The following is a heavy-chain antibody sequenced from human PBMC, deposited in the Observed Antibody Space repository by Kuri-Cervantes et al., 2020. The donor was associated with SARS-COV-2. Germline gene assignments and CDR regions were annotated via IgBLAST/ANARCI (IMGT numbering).Heavy chain of an antibody. J-gene: IGHJ4*02. CDR2: IIPIFGTA. CDR1: GGTFSSYA. D-gene: IGHD6-13*01. Sequence: SVKVSCKASGGTFSSYAISWVRQAPGQGLEWMGRIIPIFGTANYAQKFQGRVTITADKSTSTAYMELSSLRSEDTAVYYCARGGSSYSSSWFDYYFDYRGQGTLVTVSS. V-gene: IGHV1-69*06. CDR3: ARGGSSYSSSWFDYYFDY.